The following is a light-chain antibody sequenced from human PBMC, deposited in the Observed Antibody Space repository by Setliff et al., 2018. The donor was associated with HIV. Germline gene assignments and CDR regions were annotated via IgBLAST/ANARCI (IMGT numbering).Light chain of an antibody. V-gene: IGLV2-23*01. CDR2: QAS. CDR3: CSNTGSNNYV. CDR1: SGDVGRYNL. Sequence: QSVLTQPASVSGSPGQSITISCTGTSGDVGRYNLVSWYQQQPGKPPKLMIYQASKRPSGVSNRFSGSKSGNTASLTISGLQAEDEADYYCCSNTGSNNYVFGTGTKVTVL. J-gene: IGLJ1*01.